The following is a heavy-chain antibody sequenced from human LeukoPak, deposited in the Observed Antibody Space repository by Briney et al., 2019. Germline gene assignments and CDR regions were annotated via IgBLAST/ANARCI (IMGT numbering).Heavy chain of an antibody. D-gene: IGHD2-15*01. J-gene: IGHJ6*02. CDR3: ARGAPVVVEYYYGMDV. CDR2: ISSSGSTI. Sequence: GGSLRLSCAASGFTFSSYEMNWVRQAPGKGLEWVSYISSSGSTIYYADSVKGRFTISRDNAKNSLYLQMNSLRAEDTAVYYCARGAPVVVEYYYGMDVWGQGTTVTVSS. CDR1: GFTFSSYE. V-gene: IGHV3-48*03.